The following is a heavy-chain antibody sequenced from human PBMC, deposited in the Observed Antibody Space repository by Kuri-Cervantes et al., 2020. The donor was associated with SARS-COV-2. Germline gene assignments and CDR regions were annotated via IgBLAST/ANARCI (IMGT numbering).Heavy chain of an antibody. CDR2: IYYSGST. V-gene: IGHV4-61*01. CDR1: GGSVSSDCYY. CDR3: ARGFDP. Sequence: GSLRLSCTVSGGSVSSDCYYWSWIRQPPGKGLDWIGYIYYSGSTRYNPTLKSRVTISVDTSKNQFPLNLNSVTAADTAVYYCARGFDPWGQGTLVTVSS. J-gene: IGHJ5*02.